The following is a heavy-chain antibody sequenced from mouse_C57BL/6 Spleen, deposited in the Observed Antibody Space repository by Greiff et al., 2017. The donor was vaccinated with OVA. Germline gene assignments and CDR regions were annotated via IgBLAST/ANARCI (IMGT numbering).Heavy chain of an antibody. V-gene: IGHV5-6*01. Sequence: EVQLQESGGDLVKPGGSLKLSCAASGFTFSSYGMSWVRQTPDKRLEWVATISSGGSYTYYPDSVKGRFTISRDNAKNTLYLQMSSLKSEDTAMYYCARHGGDGNYVIYWGQGTTLTVSS. D-gene: IGHD2-1*01. CDR1: GFTFSSYG. CDR2: ISSGGSYT. J-gene: IGHJ2*01. CDR3: ARHGGDGNYVIY.